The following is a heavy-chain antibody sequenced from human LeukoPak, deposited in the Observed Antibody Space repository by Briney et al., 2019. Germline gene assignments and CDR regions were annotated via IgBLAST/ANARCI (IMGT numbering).Heavy chain of an antibody. Sequence: ASVKVSCKASGYTYTGYYMHWVRQAPGQGLEWMGWINPNSGGTNYAQKFQGRVTMTRDTSISTAYMELSRLRSDDTAVYYCARDASYYDSSGYYSDNWFDPWGQGTLVTVSS. CDR2: INPNSGGT. D-gene: IGHD3-22*01. CDR1: GYTYTGYY. CDR3: ARDASYYDSSGYYSDNWFDP. J-gene: IGHJ5*02. V-gene: IGHV1-2*02.